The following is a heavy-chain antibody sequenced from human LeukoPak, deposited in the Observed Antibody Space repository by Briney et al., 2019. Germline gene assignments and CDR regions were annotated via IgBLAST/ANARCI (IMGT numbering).Heavy chain of an antibody. J-gene: IGHJ3*02. Sequence: GGSLRLSSAASGFTFSSYAMSWVRQAPGKGLEWISAISGSGGSTYYADSVKGRFTISRDNSKNTLYLQMNSLRAEDTAVYYCARIVAGRPFDIWGQGTMVTVSS. CDR3: ARIVAGRPFDI. CDR1: GFTFSSYA. CDR2: ISGSGGST. D-gene: IGHD6-6*01. V-gene: IGHV3-23*01.